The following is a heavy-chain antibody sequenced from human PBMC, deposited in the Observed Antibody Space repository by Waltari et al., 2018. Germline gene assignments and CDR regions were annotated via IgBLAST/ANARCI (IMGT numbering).Heavy chain of an antibody. CDR1: GGTFSSYA. J-gene: IGHJ3*02. CDR2: IIPIVGTA. CDR3: AREGERASYCTGGVCYPAFDI. V-gene: IGHV1-69*05. Sequence: QVQLVQSGAEVKKPGSSVKVSCKASGGTFSSYAISWVRQAPGHGLEWMGGIIPIVGTANYAQKFQGRVTITTDESTSTAYMELSSLRSEDTAVYYCAREGERASYCTGGVCYPAFDIWGQGTMVTVSS. D-gene: IGHD2-8*02.